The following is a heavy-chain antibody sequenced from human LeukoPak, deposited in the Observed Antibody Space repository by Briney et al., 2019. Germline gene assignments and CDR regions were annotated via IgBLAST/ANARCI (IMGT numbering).Heavy chain of an antibody. J-gene: IGHJ4*02. Sequence: SETLSLTCTVSGGSISSGSYYWSWIRQPAGKGLEWIGRIYTSGSTNYNPSLKSRVTISVDTSKNQFSLKLSSVTAADTAAYYCASSDSYGSGNILDYWGQGTLVTVSS. CDR2: IYTSGST. D-gene: IGHD3-10*01. V-gene: IGHV4-61*02. CDR3: ASSDSYGSGNILDY. CDR1: GGSISSGSYY.